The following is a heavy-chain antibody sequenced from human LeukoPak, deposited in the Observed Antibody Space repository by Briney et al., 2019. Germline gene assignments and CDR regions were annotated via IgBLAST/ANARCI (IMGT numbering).Heavy chain of an antibody. Sequence: GGSLRLSCTASGFTFGYYAMSWFRQAPGKGLEWVGFIRNRPNGGTTEYAASVKGRFTISRDDSKSIAYLQMNSLKIEDTAVYYCTRGDYSNYDYWGQGTLVTVSS. D-gene: IGHD4-11*01. J-gene: IGHJ4*02. CDR1: GFTFGYYA. CDR2: IRNRPNGGTT. V-gene: IGHV3-49*03. CDR3: TRGDYSNYDY.